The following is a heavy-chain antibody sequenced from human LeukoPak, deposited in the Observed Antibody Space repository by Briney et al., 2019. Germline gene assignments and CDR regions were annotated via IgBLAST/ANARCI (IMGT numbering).Heavy chain of an antibody. D-gene: IGHD3-3*01. J-gene: IGHJ5*02. CDR2: IIPILGIA. CDR3: AREKDSYDFWSGYNWFDP. Sequence: ASVKVSCKASGGTFSSYTISWVRQAPGQGLEWMGRIIPILGIANYAQKFQGRVTITADKSTSTAYMELSSLRSEDTAMYYCAREKDSYDFWSGYNWFDPWGQGTLVTVSS. CDR1: GGTFSSYT. V-gene: IGHV1-69*04.